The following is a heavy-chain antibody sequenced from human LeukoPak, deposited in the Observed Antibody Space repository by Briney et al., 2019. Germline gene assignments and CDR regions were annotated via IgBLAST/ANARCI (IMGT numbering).Heavy chain of an antibody. J-gene: IGHJ4*02. CDR1: GFTFSSYW. CDR3: ARGGTTVTPKNFDF. CDR2: IKQDGSQK. V-gene: IGHV3-7*01. Sequence: PGGSLRFSCAASGFTFSSYWMSWVRQAPGKGLEWVANIKQDGSQKYYVDSVKGRFTISRGNAKNSLYLQMNSLRAEDTAVYYCARGGTTVTPKNFDFWGQGTLVTVSS. D-gene: IGHD4-17*01.